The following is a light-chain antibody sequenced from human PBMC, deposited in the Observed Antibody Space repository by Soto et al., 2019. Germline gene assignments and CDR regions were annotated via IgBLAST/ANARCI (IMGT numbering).Light chain of an antibody. Sequence: QSALTQPASVSGSPGQSITISCTGPSSNVGSYDLVSWYQHHPGKAPKLMMYEGTKRPSGVSNRFSGSKSGNTASLTISGLQAEDEADYYCCSCAGDSSFLLFGGGTKVTVL. CDR2: EGT. V-gene: IGLV2-23*03. CDR3: CSCAGDSSFLL. J-gene: IGLJ2*01. CDR1: SSNVGSYDL.